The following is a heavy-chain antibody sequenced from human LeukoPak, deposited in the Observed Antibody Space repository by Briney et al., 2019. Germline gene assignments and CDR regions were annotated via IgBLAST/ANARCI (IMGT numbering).Heavy chain of an antibody. V-gene: IGHV3-74*01. J-gene: IGHJ4*02. D-gene: IGHD1-26*01. Sequence: GGSLRLSCAASGFTFSSYWMHWVRQAPGKGLVWVSRINTDGSSTSYADSVKGRFTISRDNAKNTLHLQMNSLRAEDTAVYYCARDESGSRFDYWGQGTLVTVSS. CDR2: INTDGSST. CDR1: GFTFSSYW. CDR3: ARDESGSRFDY.